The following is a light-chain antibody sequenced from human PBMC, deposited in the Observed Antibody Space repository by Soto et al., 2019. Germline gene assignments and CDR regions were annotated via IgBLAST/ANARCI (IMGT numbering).Light chain of an antibody. Sequence: QSALTQPASVSGSPGQSITISCTGTSSDVGSYNLVSWYQHHPGKAPKLIIYEANKRPSGISNRISGSSSGITASLTISGLQPEDEADYYCCAYAGRSIFEVFGGGTKLTVL. CDR2: EAN. CDR3: CAYAGRSIFEV. CDR1: SSDVGSYNL. V-gene: IGLV2-23*02. J-gene: IGLJ2*01.